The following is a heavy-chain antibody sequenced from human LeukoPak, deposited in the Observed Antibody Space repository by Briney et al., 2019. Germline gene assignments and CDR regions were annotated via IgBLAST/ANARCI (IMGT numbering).Heavy chain of an antibody. V-gene: IGHV3-74*01. Sequence: GGSLRLSCVGSGFSLSDYWMHWVRQTPGKGLMWVSRITSDGSTTWYADSVKGRFTVSRDNAKDTLYLQMNSLRAEDTAVYYCARRSSGSPPYYFDYWGQGTLVTVSS. CDR1: GFSLSDYW. J-gene: IGHJ4*02. CDR2: ITSDGSTT. CDR3: ARRSSGSPPYYFDY. D-gene: IGHD1-26*01.